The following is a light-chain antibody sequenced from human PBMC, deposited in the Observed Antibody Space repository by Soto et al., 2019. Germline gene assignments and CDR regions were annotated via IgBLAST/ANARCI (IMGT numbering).Light chain of an antibody. Sequence: DIQMTQAPSSLSASVGDRVTITCRARQDISTYLAWYQQKPGKVPKLLSSAAYTLQSGVPPRFSDSGSVTDVTLTISSLQPEDFATYYCQEYDNAPLTFGGGTKVEIK. CDR1: QDISTY. J-gene: IGKJ4*01. CDR3: QEYDNAPLT. CDR2: AAY. V-gene: IGKV1-27*01.